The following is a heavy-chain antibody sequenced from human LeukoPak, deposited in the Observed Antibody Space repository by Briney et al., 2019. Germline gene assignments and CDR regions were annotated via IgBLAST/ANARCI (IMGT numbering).Heavy chain of an antibody. V-gene: IGHV1-18*01. J-gene: IGHJ5*02. CDR2: ISAYNGNT. CDR1: GYTFTSYG. CDR3: ARDGSRRWLQLQSWFDP. Sequence: ASVKVSCKASGYTFTSYGISWVRQAPGQGLEWMGWISAYNGNTNYAQKLQGRVTMTTDTSTSTAYMELRSLRSDDTAVYYCARDGSRRWLQLQSWFDPWGQGTLVTVSS. D-gene: IGHD5-24*01.